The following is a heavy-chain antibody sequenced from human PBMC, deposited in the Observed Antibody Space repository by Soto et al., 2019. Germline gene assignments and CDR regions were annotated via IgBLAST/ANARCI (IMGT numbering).Heavy chain of an antibody. V-gene: IGHV3-30*18. CDR1: GFTFGSYG. D-gene: IGHD1-20*01. J-gene: IGHJ6*02. Sequence: HPGGSLRLSCAASGFTFGSYGMHWFRQAPGKGLEWVAVISYDGSNKYYADSVKGRFTISRDNSKNTLYLQMNSLRAEDTAVYYCAKDGLTGTTPHHASNPQGGMDVWGQGTTVTVSS. CDR2: ISYDGSNK. CDR3: AKDGLTGTTPHHASNPQGGMDV.